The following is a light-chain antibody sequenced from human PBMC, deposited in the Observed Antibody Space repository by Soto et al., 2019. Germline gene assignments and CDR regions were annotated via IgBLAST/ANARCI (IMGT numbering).Light chain of an antibody. J-gene: IGKJ1*01. CDR2: KAS. V-gene: IGKV1-5*03. CDR3: QQYNSYRT. Sequence: DIQMTQSPSTLSASVGDRVTITCRASQSISSWLAWYQQKPGKAPKLLIYKASSLESGVPSRFSGSGSGTDFTLTISSLQPDDSATYYCQQYNSYRTFGQGTKVEIK. CDR1: QSISSW.